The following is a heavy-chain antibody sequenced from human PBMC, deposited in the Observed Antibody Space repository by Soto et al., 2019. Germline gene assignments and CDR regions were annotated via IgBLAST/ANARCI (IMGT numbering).Heavy chain of an antibody. J-gene: IGHJ4*02. D-gene: IGHD6-19*01. V-gene: IGHV1-8*01. CDR1: GYTFTSYD. CDR2: MNPNSGNT. CDR3: ARVDRFLAVADY. Sequence: ASVKVSCKASGYTFTSYDINWVRQATGQGLEWMGWMNPNSGNTGYAQKFRGRVTMTRNTSISTAYMELSSLRSEDTAVYYCARVDRFLAVADYWGQGTLVTVSS.